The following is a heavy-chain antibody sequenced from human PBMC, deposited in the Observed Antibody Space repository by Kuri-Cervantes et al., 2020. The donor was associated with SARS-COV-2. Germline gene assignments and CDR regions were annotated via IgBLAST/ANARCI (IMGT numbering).Heavy chain of an antibody. V-gene: IGHV3-66*01. CDR3: ATSSPSNLGELFIKASAFDI. D-gene: IGHD3-16*01. Sequence: GESLKISCEASGITFISDVVNWVRQAPGKGLERVSVIYSGGSTYYADSVKGRFTISRDNSKNTLYLQMNSLRAEDTAVYYCATSSPSNLGELFIKASAFDIWGQGTMVTVSS. CDR2: IYSGGST. CDR1: GITFISDV. J-gene: IGHJ3*02.